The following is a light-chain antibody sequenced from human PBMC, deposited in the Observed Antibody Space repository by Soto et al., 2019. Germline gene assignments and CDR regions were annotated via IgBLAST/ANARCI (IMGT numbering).Light chain of an antibody. V-gene: IGKV3-20*01. J-gene: IGKJ1*01. CDR3: QQYSSSPLT. CDR1: QSVSSSY. Sequence: EVVLTQSPGTLSLSPGERATLSCRASQSVSSSYLAWYQQTPGQAPRLLIYGASSRATGIPDRCSGSGSGTDFTLTISSLQPEDFAVYYCQQYSSSPLTFGEGTKVEIK. CDR2: GAS.